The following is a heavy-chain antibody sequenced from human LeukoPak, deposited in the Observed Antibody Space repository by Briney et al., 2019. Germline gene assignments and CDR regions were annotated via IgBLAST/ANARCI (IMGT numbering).Heavy chain of an antibody. CDR3: ARGRSNYYGMDV. D-gene: IGHD1-26*01. CDR1: GDSINTGSYY. V-gene: IGHV4-39*07. J-gene: IGHJ6*02. CDR2: VYYSGST. Sequence: PSETLSLTCTVSGDSINTGSYYWGWIRQPPGKGLEWIGSVYYSGSTYYDPPLKSRVTISVDTSKNQFSLKVSSVTAADTAVYYCARGRSNYYGMDVWGQGTTVTVSS.